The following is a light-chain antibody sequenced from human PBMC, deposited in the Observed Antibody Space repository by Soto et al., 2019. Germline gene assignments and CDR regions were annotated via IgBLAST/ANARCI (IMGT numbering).Light chain of an antibody. V-gene: IGLV2-11*01. J-gene: IGLJ2*01. CDR1: RDDVGGYNS. Sequence: QSALAQPRSVSGSPGQSVTISCTGTRDDVGGYNSVSWYQQHPAKAPKLIIYDVNERPSGVPGRFSGSKSGNTASLTVSGLQVEDEADYYCSSFEASNNLLFGGGTKLTVL. CDR2: DVN. CDR3: SSFEASNNLL.